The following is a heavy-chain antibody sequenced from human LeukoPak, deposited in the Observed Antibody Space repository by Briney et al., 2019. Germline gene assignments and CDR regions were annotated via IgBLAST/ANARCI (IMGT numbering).Heavy chain of an antibody. CDR3: ASGGGDTAMVNWFDP. D-gene: IGHD5-18*01. V-gene: IGHV4-34*01. J-gene: IGHJ5*02. CDR1: GGSFSGYY. CDR2: INHSGST. Sequence: KPSETLSLTCAVYGGSFSGYYWSWIRQPPGKGLEWIGEINHSGSTNYNPSLKSRVTISVDTSKNQFSLKLSSVTAADTAVYYCASGGGDTAMVNWFDPWGQGTLVTVSS.